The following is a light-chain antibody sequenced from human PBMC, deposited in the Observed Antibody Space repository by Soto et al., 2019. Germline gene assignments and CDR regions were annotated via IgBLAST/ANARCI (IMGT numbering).Light chain of an antibody. CDR3: QQYCSSPPP. J-gene: IGKJ4*01. CDR1: QSVSRSS. CDR2: GAS. Sequence: EIVLTQSPGTLSLSIGERTTLSCRASQSVSRSSLTWYQQKPGQAPRLLISGASSRATGIPDRFSGSESGTDLNIHIPRLEDEDFAVYYCQQYCSSPPPFGGRTKVQSK. V-gene: IGKV3-20*01.